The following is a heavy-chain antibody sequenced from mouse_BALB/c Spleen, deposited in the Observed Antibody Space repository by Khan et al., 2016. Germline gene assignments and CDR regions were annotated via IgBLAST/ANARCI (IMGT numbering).Heavy chain of an antibody. CDR3: AEAYDGSNWCAY. J-gene: IGHJ3*01. V-gene: IGHV9-3*02. D-gene: IGHD1-1*01. CDR1: GYTFTNYG. CDR2: INTDTGEP. Sequence: QIQLVQSGPELKKPGETVKISCKASGYTFTNYGMNWVKQAPGKGLKWMGWINTDTGEPTYAQEFKGRFVISMDTSARTAYLQINNIKNEDTATXFGAEAYDGSNWCAYGGQGILVTVSA.